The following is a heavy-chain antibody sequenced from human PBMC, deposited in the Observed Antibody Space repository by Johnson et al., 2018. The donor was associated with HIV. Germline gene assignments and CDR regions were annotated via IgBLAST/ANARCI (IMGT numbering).Heavy chain of an antibody. D-gene: IGHD6-13*01. CDR2: ISGSGGST. J-gene: IGHJ3*02. V-gene: IGHV3-23*04. Sequence: VQLVESGGGVVQPGRSLRLSCAASGFTFSSYAMSWVRQAPGKGLEWVSAISGSGGSTSYAESVKDRFTISRDNSKNTVNLQMNSLPADDTAVYDCARSGTYMSSWSGGNDVFDIWGQGTMVTVSS. CDR1: GFTFSSYA. CDR3: ARSGTYMSSWSGGNDVFDI.